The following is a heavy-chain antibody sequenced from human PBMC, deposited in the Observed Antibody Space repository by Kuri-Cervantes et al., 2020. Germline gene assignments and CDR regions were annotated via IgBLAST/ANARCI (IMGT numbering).Heavy chain of an antibody. D-gene: IGHD6-6*01. CDR3: AKDKSARGYYYYGMDV. CDR2: IYSGGST. CDR1: GFTVSSNY. Sequence: GGSLRLSCAASGFTVSSNYMSWVRQAPGKGLEWVSVIYSGGSTYYADSVKGRFTISRDNSKNTLYLQMNSLRAEDTALYYCAKDKSARGYYYYGMDVWGQGTTVTVSS. J-gene: IGHJ6*02. V-gene: IGHV3-53*05.